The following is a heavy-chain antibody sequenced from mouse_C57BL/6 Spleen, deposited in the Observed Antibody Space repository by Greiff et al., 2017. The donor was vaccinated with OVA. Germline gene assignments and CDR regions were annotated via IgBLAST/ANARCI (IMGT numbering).Heavy chain of an antibody. CDR2: IYPGDGDT. D-gene: IGHD4-1*01. Sequence: QVQLQQSGPELVKPGASVKISCKASGYAFSSSWMNWVKQRPGKGLEWIGRIYPGDGDTNYNGKFKGKATLTADKSSSTAYMQLSSLTSEDSAVYFCARRGTGDAYYYAMDYWGQGTSVTVSS. CDR3: ARRGTGDAYYYAMDY. J-gene: IGHJ4*01. V-gene: IGHV1-82*01. CDR1: GYAFSSSW.